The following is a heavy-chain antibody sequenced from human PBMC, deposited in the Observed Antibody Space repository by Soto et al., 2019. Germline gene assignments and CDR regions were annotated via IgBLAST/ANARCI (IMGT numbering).Heavy chain of an antibody. Sequence: QVQLVESGGGVVQPGRSLRLSCAASGFPFSSYGMHWVRQAPGKGLEWVAHISHDGSNKHYTDSVKGRFTISRDNYKNILYMEDRSLKAEDTAAYSRAGGQYYFASCGQGTRVSVSS. D-gene: IGHD2-15*01. CDR1: GFPFSSYG. V-gene: IGHV3-30*03. CDR2: ISHDGSNK. J-gene: IGHJ4*02. CDR3: AGGQYYFAS.